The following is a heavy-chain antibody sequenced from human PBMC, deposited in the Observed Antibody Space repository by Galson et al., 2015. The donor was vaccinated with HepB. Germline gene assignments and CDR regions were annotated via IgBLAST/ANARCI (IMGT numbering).Heavy chain of an antibody. CDR1: GFTFSNYA. V-gene: IGHV3-23*01. D-gene: IGHD2-15*01. CDR3: AKNRHSSVYYGLDV. CDR2: IIGGGSKT. Sequence: SLRLSCAASGFTFSNYAMNWVRQAPGKGLEWASGIIGGGSKTYYADSVKGRFTISSDNSKNTLYLQMNSVRAEDTATYYCAKNRHSSVYYGLDVWGQGTTVTVSS. J-gene: IGHJ6*02.